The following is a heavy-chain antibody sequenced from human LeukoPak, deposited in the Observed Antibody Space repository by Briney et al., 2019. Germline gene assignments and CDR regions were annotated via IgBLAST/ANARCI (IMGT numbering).Heavy chain of an antibody. CDR2: INQDGSER. V-gene: IGHV3-7*01. J-gene: IGHJ4*02. CDR1: GFTFNRHW. D-gene: IGHD2-15*01. Sequence: GGSLRLSCAASGFTFNRHWMSWVRQAPGKGLEWVANINQDGSERQYVDSVKGRFTISRDNAKNSMYLQMNSLNVEDTAIYFCARDHVVNGLVFDSWGQGILVTVSS. CDR3: ARDHVVNGLVFDS.